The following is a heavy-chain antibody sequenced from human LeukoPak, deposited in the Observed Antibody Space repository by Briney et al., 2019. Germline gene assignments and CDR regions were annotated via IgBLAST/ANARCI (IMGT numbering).Heavy chain of an antibody. CDR1: GFTVSSNY. CDR3: ARWNSYAEYFQH. V-gene: IGHV3-53*01. J-gene: IGHJ1*01. Sequence: PWGSLRLSCAASGFTVSSNYMTWVRQAPGKGLEWVSVIYSGGSTYYADSVKGRFTISRDNSKNTLYLQMNSLRAEDTAVYYCARWNSYAEYFQHWGQGTLVTVSS. D-gene: IGHD1-1*01. CDR2: IYSGGST.